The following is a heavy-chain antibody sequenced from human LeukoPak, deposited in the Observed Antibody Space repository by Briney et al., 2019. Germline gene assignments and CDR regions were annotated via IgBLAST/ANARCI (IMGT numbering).Heavy chain of an antibody. CDR1: GGSFSGYY. D-gene: IGHD1-26*01. Sequence: SETLSLTCAVYGGSFSGYYWSWIRQPPGKGPEWIGEINHSGSTSYNPSLKSRVTISVDTSKNQFSLTLSSVTAADTAVYYCARVKREGATQDWFDPWGQGTLVTVSS. J-gene: IGHJ5*02. V-gene: IGHV4-34*01. CDR2: INHSGST. CDR3: ARVKREGATQDWFDP.